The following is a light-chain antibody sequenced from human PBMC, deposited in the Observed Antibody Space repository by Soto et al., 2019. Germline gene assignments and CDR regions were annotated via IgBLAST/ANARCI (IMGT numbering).Light chain of an antibody. CDR2: DAS. CDR1: QSVSSY. J-gene: IGKJ3*01. V-gene: IGKV3-11*01. CDR3: QQRINWPRLFT. Sequence: EIVLTQSPATLSLSPGERATLSCRASQSVSSYLAWYQQKPGQAPRLLIYDASNRATGIPARFSGSGSGTDFTLTISSLEPEDFAVYYCQQRINWPRLFTFGPGTKGDIK.